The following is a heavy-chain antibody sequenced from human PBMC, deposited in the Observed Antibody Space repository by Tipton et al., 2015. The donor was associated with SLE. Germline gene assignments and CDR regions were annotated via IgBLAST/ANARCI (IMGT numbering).Heavy chain of an antibody. J-gene: IGHJ4*02. Sequence: TLSLTCTVSGDSISSYYWSWIRQPPGKGLEWIGYIYYSGSTNYNPSLKSRVTISVDTSKNQFSLKLSSVTAADTAVYYCARAQTGTTYLFDYWGQGTLVTVSS. CDR2: IYYSGST. CDR3: ARAQTGTTYLFDY. V-gene: IGHV4-59*01. CDR1: GDSISSYY. D-gene: IGHD1-1*01.